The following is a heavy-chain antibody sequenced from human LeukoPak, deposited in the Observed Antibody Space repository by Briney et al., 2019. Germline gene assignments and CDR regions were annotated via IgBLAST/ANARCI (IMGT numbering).Heavy chain of an antibody. J-gene: IGHJ4*02. CDR2: ISASGGVT. Sequence: GGSLRLSCAASGFTFSSYAMSWVRQAPGKGLEWVSGISASGGVTYSAESVRGRFTISRDNSKNTLYLQMNSLRVDDTAAYYCATISGSFEYLDYWGQGTLVTVSS. D-gene: IGHD1-26*01. CDR3: ATISGSFEYLDY. CDR1: GFTFSSYA. V-gene: IGHV3-23*01.